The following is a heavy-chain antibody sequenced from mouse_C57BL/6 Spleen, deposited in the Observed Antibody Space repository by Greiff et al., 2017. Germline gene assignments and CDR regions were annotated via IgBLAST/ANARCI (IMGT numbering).Heavy chain of an antibody. J-gene: IGHJ4*01. V-gene: IGHV5-17*01. CDR2: ISSGSSTI. Sequence: EVMLVESGGGLVKPGGSLKLSCAASGFTFSDYGMHWVRQAPGKGLEWVAYISSGSSTIYYADTVKGRFTISRDNAKNTLFLQMTSLRSEDTAMYYCARGGIYYYAMDYWGQGTSVTVSS. CDR3: ARGGIYYYAMDY. CDR1: GFTFSDYG.